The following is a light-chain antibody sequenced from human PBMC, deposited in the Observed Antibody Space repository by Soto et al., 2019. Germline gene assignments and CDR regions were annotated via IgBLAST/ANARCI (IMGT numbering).Light chain of an antibody. CDR2: ATF. Sequence: EIVLTQSPGTLSLSPGERATLSCRASQSVSSNNLAWYQQKPGQAPRLLIYATFSRATGIPDRFSGSGSGTDFTLNISRLETEDFAVYYCQQYGSSPLYTFGQGTKLEIK. V-gene: IGKV3-20*01. J-gene: IGKJ2*01. CDR3: QQYGSSPLYT. CDR1: QSVSSNN.